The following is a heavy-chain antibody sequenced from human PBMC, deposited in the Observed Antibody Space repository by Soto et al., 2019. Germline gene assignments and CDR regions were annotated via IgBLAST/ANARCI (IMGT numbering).Heavy chain of an antibody. J-gene: IGHJ3*02. CDR2: IYYSGST. Sequence: SETLSLTCTVSGGSISSYYWSWIRQPPGKGLEWIGYIYYSGSTNYNPSLKSRVTISVDTSKNQFSLKLSSVTAADTAVYYCARDISVYDSSGYDAFDIWGQGTMVTVSS. CDR1: GGSISSYY. D-gene: IGHD3-22*01. V-gene: IGHV4-59*01. CDR3: ARDISVYDSSGYDAFDI.